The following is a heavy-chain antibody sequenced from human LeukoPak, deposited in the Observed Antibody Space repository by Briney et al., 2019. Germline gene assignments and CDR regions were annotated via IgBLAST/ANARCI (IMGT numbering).Heavy chain of an antibody. J-gene: IGHJ6*02. CDR1: GFTFSSYA. CDR2: ISGSGGST. Sequence: PGGSPRLSCAASGFTFSSYAMSWVRQAPGKGLEWVSAISGSGGSTYYADSVKGRFTISRDNSKNTLYLQMNSLRAEDTAVYYCAKAIQLWSLRGVMDVWGQGTTVTVSS. D-gene: IGHD5-18*01. CDR3: AKAIQLWSLRGVMDV. V-gene: IGHV3-23*01.